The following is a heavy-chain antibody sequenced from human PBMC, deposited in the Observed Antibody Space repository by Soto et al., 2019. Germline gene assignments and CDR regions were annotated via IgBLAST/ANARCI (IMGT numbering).Heavy chain of an antibody. CDR1: GYTFTNYD. Sequence: QVHLVQSGAEVKKPGASVKVSCKASGYTFTNYDINWVRQAPGQGLEWMGWISTYTGNTNYAQKLQGRVTMTTDTSTRTAYMELRRLRSDETAVYYWARGYYYGSGRPTPGGMDVWGQGTTVTVSS. D-gene: IGHD3-10*01. V-gene: IGHV1-18*01. CDR2: ISTYTGNT. CDR3: ARGYYYGSGRPTPGGMDV. J-gene: IGHJ6*02.